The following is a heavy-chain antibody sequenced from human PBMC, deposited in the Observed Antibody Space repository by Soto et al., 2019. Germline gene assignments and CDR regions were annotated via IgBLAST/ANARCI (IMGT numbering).Heavy chain of an antibody. V-gene: IGHV1-69*13. Sequence: SVKVSCKASGYTFIGYHMHWVRQAPGQGLEWMGGITPMFGTPNYAQKFQGRVTITADESTSTAYMELSGLKSEDTAMYYCARDGTLYDSSAYYYLYWGQGTLVTVSS. CDR1: GYTFIGYH. J-gene: IGHJ4*02. D-gene: IGHD3-22*01. CDR2: ITPMFGTP. CDR3: ARDGTLYDSSAYYYLY.